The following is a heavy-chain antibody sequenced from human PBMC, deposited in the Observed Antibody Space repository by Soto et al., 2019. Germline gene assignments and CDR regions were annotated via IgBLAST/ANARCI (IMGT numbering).Heavy chain of an antibody. D-gene: IGHD5-12*01. J-gene: IGHJ4*02. CDR1: GGSVSSGSYY. CDR2: IYYSGST. CDR3: PRVMSWLQYFDY. Sequence: SETLSLTCTVSGGSVSSGSYYWSWIWQPPGKGLEWIGYIYYSGSTNYNPSLKSRVTISVDTSKHQFSLKLSSVTAADTAVYYCPRVMSWLQYFDYWGQGTLVTVSS. V-gene: IGHV4-61*01.